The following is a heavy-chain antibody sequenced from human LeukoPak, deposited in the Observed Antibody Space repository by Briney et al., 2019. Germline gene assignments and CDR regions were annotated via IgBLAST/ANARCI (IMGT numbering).Heavy chain of an antibody. CDR1: GFTFSSFT. D-gene: IGHD5-12*01. CDR2: ISDGSRDT. J-gene: IGHJ4*02. CDR3: TTRLRNHFDY. V-gene: IGHV3-23*01. Sequence: QPGGSLRLSCATSGFTFSSFTMNWVRQAPGKGLEWVSTISDGSRDTHYAGSVKGRFTIPRDDSQNIVYLQMDSLRAEDTALYYCTTRLRNHFDYWGQGAQVTVSS.